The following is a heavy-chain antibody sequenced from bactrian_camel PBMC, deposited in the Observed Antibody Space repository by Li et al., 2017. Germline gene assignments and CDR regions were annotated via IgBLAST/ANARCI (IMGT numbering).Heavy chain of an antibody. CDR2: IYRSGRS. CDR1: PLTYRSQC. J-gene: IGHJ4*01. CDR3: SANGEGLYCEAAGLGY. Sequence: QVQLVESGGGSVQAGGSLRHSCAVSPLTYRSQCMGWSRQSPGKQREDIAAIYRSGRSYDADSVKGRFTISQDDNTNTLYLQMDNLKPEDTALYYCSANGEGLYCEAAGLGYRGQGTQVTVS. D-gene: IGHD1*01. V-gene: IGHV3S55*01.